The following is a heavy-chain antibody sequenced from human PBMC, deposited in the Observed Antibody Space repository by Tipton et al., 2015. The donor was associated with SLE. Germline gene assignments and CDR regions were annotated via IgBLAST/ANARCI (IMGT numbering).Heavy chain of an antibody. J-gene: IGHJ6*02. D-gene: IGHD2-8*01. CDR1: GFTFSNAW. V-gene: IGHV3-15*01. Sequence: GSLRLSCAASGFTFSNAWMSWVRQAPGKGLEWVGRIKSKTDGGTTDYAAPVKGRFTISRDDSKNTLYLQMNSLKTEDTAVYYCTTDRIVLMVYANPYYYYGMDVWGQGTTVTVSS. CDR3: TTDRIVLMVYANPYYYYGMDV. CDR2: IKSKTDGGTT.